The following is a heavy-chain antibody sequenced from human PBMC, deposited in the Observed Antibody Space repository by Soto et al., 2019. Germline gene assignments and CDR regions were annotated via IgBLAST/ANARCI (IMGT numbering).Heavy chain of an antibody. D-gene: IGHD3-22*01. CDR1: GYTFTSYA. J-gene: IGHJ4*02. V-gene: IGHV1-3*01. Sequence: ASVKVSCKASGYTFTSYAMHWVRQAPGQRLEWMGWINAGNGNTKYSQKFQGRVTITRDTSASTAYMELSSLRSEDTAVYYCARVSYYDSSGYQVLDYWGQGTLVTVSS. CDR3: ARVSYYDSSGYQVLDY. CDR2: INAGNGNT.